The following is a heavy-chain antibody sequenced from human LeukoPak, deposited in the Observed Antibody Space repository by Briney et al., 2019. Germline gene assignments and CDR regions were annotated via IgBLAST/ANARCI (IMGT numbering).Heavy chain of an antibody. V-gene: IGHV3-74*01. D-gene: IGHD3-10*01. J-gene: IGHJ4*02. CDR3: ARDVGGAGSH. Sequence: GESLRLSCAASGFTFSRYWMHWVRQAPGEGLVWVSRIDEHGTTIDYVDSVRDRFTISRDNAKNTLYLHMNSLRAEDTAMYYCARDVGGAGSHWGQGSLVTVSS. CDR1: GFTFSRYW. CDR2: IDEHGTTI.